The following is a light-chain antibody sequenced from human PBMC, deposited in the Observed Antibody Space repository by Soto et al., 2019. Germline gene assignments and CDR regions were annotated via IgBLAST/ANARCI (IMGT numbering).Light chain of an antibody. Sequence: DIQMAQSPSSLSASLGDRVTITCRASENIRHYSNWYQQKPGKAPTLLIYAASPLQSGVPSRFSGSGSGADFTLTFSSLQPEDFASYYCQQTYTMPCTFGQGTKLEIK. J-gene: IGKJ2*02. CDR1: ENIRHY. CDR2: AAS. V-gene: IGKV1-39*01. CDR3: QQTYTMPCT.